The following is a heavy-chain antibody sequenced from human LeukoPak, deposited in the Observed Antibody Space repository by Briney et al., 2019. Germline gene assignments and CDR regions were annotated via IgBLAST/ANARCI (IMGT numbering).Heavy chain of an antibody. J-gene: IGHJ4*02. CDR2: ISYDGSNK. V-gene: IGHV3-30-3*01. CDR1: GFTLSNYA. CDR3: ARDQSQCFTNGVCYSFDY. Sequence: GGSLRLSCTASGFTLSNYARSWVRQAPGKGLEWVAVISYDGSNKYYADSVKGRFTISRDNSKNTLYLQMNSLRAEDTAVYYCARDQSQCFTNGVCYSFDYWGQGTLVTVSS. D-gene: IGHD2-8*01.